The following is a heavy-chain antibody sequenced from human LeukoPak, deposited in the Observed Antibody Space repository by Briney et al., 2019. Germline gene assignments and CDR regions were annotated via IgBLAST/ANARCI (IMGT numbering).Heavy chain of an antibody. CDR2: ISAYNGNT. Sequence: GASVKVSCKASGYTFTSYGISWVRQAPGQGLEWMGWISAYNGNTNYAQKFQGRVTMTRDMSTSTVYMELSSLRSEDTAVYYCARDALLVGATTCPLDIWGQGTMVTVSS. CDR3: ARDALLVGATTCPLDI. D-gene: IGHD1-26*01. V-gene: IGHV1-18*01. J-gene: IGHJ3*02. CDR1: GYTFTSYG.